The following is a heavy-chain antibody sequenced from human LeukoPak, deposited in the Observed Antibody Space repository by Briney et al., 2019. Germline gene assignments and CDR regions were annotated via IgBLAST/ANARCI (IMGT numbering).Heavy chain of an antibody. V-gene: IGHV4-61*02. CDR1: GGSISSGSYY. CDR2: IYASGST. Sequence: ASETLSLTWTVSGGSISSGSYYWSWIRQPAGKGLEWFGRIYASGSTNYNPSLKSRVTISVDTSKNQFSLKLSSVTAADTAVYYCASRVVGSYYYYYYGMDVWGQGTTVTVSS. J-gene: IGHJ6*02. CDR3: ASRVVGSYYYYYYGMDV. D-gene: IGHD2-15*01.